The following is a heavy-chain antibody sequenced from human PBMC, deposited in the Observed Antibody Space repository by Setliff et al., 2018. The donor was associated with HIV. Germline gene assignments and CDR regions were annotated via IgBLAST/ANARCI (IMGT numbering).Heavy chain of an antibody. V-gene: IGHV3-33*03. CDR3: AKDFQWSTVNTPLNYQYGMDV. D-gene: IGHD4-17*01. Sequence: PGGSLRLSCAASGFTFNNYGMAWVRQTPGKGLEWVTFIWYDGSDKYYLDSVKGRFTISRDNSKNTLYLQMNNLRPEDTAVYYCAKDFQWSTVNTPLNYQYGMDVWGQGTTVTVSS. CDR2: IWYDGSDK. J-gene: IGHJ6*02. CDR1: GFTFNNYG.